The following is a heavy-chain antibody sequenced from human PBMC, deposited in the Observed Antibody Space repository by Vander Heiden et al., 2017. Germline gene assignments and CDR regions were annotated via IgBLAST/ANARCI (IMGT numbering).Heavy chain of an antibody. D-gene: IGHD6-19*01. CDR1: GFTFSNYA. J-gene: IGHJ4*02. Sequence: GGGLVQPEGSLRLSCAASGFTFSNYAMTWVRQVPGKGLECLSVISDNGDTTYYAASVKGRFTIARDNSKNTLYLQMNSLRAEDTAVYYCAKGGSGSPLPAHWGQGTLVSVSS. CDR2: ISDNGDTT. CDR3: AKGGSGSPLPAH. V-gene: IGHV3-23*01.